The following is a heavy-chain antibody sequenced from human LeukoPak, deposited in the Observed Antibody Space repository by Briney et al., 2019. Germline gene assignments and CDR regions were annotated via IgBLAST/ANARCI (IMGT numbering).Heavy chain of an antibody. Sequence: PGESLRLSCAGSGFSFSSSAMSWVRQTPGKGLEWVSSITGNGATTYYSDSVKGRFTISRDYFKNTLDLQINSLRADDTAVYYCAKGGISTAGLDWWGQGTLVTVSS. D-gene: IGHD6-13*01. V-gene: IGHV3-23*01. J-gene: IGHJ4*02. CDR2: ITGNGATT. CDR1: GFSFSSSA. CDR3: AKGGISTAGLDW.